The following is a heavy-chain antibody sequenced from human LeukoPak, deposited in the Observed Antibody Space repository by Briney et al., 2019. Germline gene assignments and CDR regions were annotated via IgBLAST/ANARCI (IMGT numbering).Heavy chain of an antibody. CDR1: GFTFSSYA. CDR2: ITSSRTYM. Sequence: PGGSLRLSCAASGFTFSSYAMHWVRQAPGKGLEWVSSITSSRTYMYYADSVKGRFTISGDNAKNSLYLQMNSLRAEDAAVYYCAKTGTTVPPNAHFDYWGQGTLVTVSS. CDR3: AKTGTTVPPNAHFDY. V-gene: IGHV3-21*01. J-gene: IGHJ4*02. D-gene: IGHD4-17*01.